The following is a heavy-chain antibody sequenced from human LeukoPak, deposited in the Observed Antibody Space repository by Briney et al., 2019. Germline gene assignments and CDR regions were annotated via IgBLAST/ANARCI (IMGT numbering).Heavy chain of an antibody. V-gene: IGHV3-30-3*01. D-gene: IGHD3-3*01. CDR2: ISYDGSNK. CDR3: AREGRPNYDFWSGYPFDY. Sequence: GGSLRLSCAASGFTFSSYAMHWVRQAPGKGLEWVAIISYDGSNKYYADSVKGRFTISRDNSKNTLYLQMNSLRAEDTAVYYCAREGRPNYDFWSGYPFDYWGQGTLVTVSS. CDR1: GFTFSSYA. J-gene: IGHJ4*02.